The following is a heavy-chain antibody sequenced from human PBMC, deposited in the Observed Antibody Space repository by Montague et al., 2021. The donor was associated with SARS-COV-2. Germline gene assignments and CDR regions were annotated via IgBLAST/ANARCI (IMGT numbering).Heavy chain of an antibody. J-gene: IGHJ3*02. D-gene: IGHD1-26*01. Sequence: CAISGDSVSSNNAAWNWIRQFPPRGLEWLGRTCYRSEWYFDYAISLRGRITINPDTSKNQFSLQLDSVTLDDTAVYYCARYSYSGTYFGLNDAFDIWGQGTLVTVSS. CDR3: ARYSYSGTYFGLNDAFDI. CDR2: TCYRSEWYF. V-gene: IGHV6-1*01. CDR1: GDSVSSNNAA.